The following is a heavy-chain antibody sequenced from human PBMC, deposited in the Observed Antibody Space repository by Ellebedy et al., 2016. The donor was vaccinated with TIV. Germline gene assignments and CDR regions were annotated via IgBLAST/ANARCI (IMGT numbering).Heavy chain of an antibody. D-gene: IGHD1-26*01. CDR3: AKGVGTTWYRGFDY. V-gene: IGHV3-7*03. CDR2: IRHDGSEK. CDR1: GFTLSTYW. Sequence: GGSLRLSCEASGFTLSTYWMTWVRQAPGKGLEWVANIRHDGSEKKYVDSVKGRFTISRDNSKNTLYLQINSLRAEDTAVYYCAKGVGTTWYRGFDYWGQGTLVTVSS. J-gene: IGHJ4*02.